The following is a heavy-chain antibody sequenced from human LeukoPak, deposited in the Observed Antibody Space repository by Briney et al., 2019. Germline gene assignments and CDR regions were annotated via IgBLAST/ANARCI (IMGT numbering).Heavy chain of an antibody. V-gene: IGHV3-9*01. J-gene: IGHJ3*01. D-gene: IGHD2-15*01. CDR3: ARGSVDGSS. CDR2: ISWNSASV. CDR1: GFMFDDYG. Sequence: PGRSLRLSCAASGFMFDDYGMHWVRQAPGKGLAWGSSISWNSASVGYVDSVKGLFTISRDNAKNSLYLKMNSLRAEDTAVYYCARGSVDGSSWGQGTMVTVSS.